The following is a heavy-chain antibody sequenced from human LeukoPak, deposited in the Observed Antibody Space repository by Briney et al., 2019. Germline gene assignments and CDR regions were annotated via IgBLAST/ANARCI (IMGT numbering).Heavy chain of an antibody. J-gene: IGHJ3*02. Sequence: TSETLSLTCAVYGGSFSSYYWSWIRQPPGKGMEWIGEINHSGSTNYNPSLKSRVTISVDTSKNQFSLKLSSVTAADTAVYYCARKYSSGWPPARAFDIWGQGTMVTVSS. CDR1: GGSFSSYY. CDR2: INHSGST. D-gene: IGHD6-19*01. V-gene: IGHV4-34*01. CDR3: ARKYSSGWPPARAFDI.